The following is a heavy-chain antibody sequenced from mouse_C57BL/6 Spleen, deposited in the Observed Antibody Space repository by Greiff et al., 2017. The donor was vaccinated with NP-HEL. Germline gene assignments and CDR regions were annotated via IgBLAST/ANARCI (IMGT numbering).Heavy chain of an antibody. CDR3: ANHYYGSSYHY. V-gene: IGHV1-78*01. D-gene: IGHD1-1*01. CDR1: GYTFTDHT. Sequence: QVQLQQSDAELVKPGASVKISCKVSGYTFTDHTIHWMKQRPEQGLEWIGYIYPRDGSTTYNEKFKGKATLTADKSSGTAYMQLISLTSEDSAVYFCANHYYGSSYHYWGQGTTLTVSS. CDR2: IYPRDGST. J-gene: IGHJ2*01.